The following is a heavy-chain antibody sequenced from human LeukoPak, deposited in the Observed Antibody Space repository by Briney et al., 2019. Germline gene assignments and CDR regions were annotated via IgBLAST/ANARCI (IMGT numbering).Heavy chain of an antibody. J-gene: IGHJ3*02. CDR3: ARGEGGDSYYDSSEGAFDI. Sequence: PSETLSLTCTVSGGSISSYYWSWIRQPPGKGLEWIGYIYYSGSTNYNPSLKSRVTISVDTSKNQFSLKLSSVTAADTAVYYCARGEGGDSYYDSSEGAFDIWGQGTMVTVSS. CDR1: GGSISSYY. CDR2: IYYSGST. D-gene: IGHD3-22*01. V-gene: IGHV4-59*01.